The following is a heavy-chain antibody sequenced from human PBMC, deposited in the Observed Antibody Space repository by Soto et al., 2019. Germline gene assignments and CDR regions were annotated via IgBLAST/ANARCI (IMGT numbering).Heavy chain of an antibody. CDR3: ARGGVDYYDSSGYYFSPYYFVY. CDR2: IYHSGST. CDR1: GGSISSGGYS. V-gene: IGHV4-30-2*01. Sequence: QLQLQESGSGLVKPSQTLSLTCAVSGGSISSGGYSWSWIRQPPGKGLEWIGYIYHSGSTYYNPSLKSRVTISVDRSKNQFSLKLSSVTAADTAVYYCARGGVDYYDSSGYYFSPYYFVYWGQGTLVTVSS. D-gene: IGHD3-22*01. J-gene: IGHJ4*02.